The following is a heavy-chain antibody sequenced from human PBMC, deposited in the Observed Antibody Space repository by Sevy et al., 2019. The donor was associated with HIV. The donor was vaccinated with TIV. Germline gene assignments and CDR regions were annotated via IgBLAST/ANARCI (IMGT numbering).Heavy chain of an antibody. CDR1: GFTFSRYW. CDR3: ARGDYYDRSGFYIDAFDV. D-gene: IGHD3-22*01. CDR2: VKEDGSEK. V-gene: IGHV3-7*04. J-gene: IGHJ3*01. Sequence: GGSLRLSCAASGFTFSRYWMSWVRQAPGKGLEWVGNVKEDGSEKYYGDSVKGRFTISRDNAKNSLFLQMKSLRAEDTAVYYCARGDYYDRSGFYIDAFDVWRQGTMVTVSS.